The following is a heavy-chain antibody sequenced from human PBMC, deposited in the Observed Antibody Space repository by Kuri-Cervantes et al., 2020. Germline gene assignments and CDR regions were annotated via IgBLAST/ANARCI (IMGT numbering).Heavy chain of an antibody. Sequence: GSLRLSCTVSDGSFSRSTYYWGWIRQPPGKGLEWIGSIYYTGSTYYNSSLKSRVTISVDTSKNQFSLKLSSVTAADTAVYYCARFAYYYYGMDVWGQGTAVTVSS. CDR2: IYYTGST. CDR1: DGSFSRSTYY. D-gene: IGHD3-10*01. CDR3: ARFAYYYYGMDV. J-gene: IGHJ6*02. V-gene: IGHV4-39*07.